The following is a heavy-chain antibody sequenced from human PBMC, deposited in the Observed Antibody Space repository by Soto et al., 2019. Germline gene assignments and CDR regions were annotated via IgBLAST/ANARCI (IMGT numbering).Heavy chain of an antibody. CDR1: EFTFSSYA. Sequence: EVQLLESGGGVVQPGGSLRLSCAASEFTFSSYAMSWVRQAAGKGLEWVSGISGNGGSTHYADSVKGRFTISRDNFKNTLYLQMNSLRAEDTAIYYCATEAVAASGNFDLWGRGTLVSVSA. J-gene: IGHJ2*01. D-gene: IGHD6-13*01. V-gene: IGHV3-23*01. CDR3: ATEAVAASGNFDL. CDR2: ISGNGGST.